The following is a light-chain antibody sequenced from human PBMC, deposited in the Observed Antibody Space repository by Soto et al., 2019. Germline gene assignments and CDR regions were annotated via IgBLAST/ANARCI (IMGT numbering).Light chain of an antibody. CDR1: SSDVGGYDY. J-gene: IGLJ3*02. CDR3: SSYTSSSTLEV. Sequence: QSVLTQPPSASGSPGQSVAISCTGTSSDVGGYDYVSWYQQYPGKAPKLMIYDVSKRPSGVPDRFSGSKSGNTASLTISGLQAEDEADYYCSSYTSSSTLEVFGGGTKLTV. CDR2: DVS. V-gene: IGLV2-8*01.